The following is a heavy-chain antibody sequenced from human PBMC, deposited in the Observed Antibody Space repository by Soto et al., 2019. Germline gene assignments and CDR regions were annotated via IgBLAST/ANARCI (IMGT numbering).Heavy chain of an antibody. Sequence: VQLVESGGGVVQPGRSLRLSCGASGLTFSTYGFHWVRQAPGKGLEWVAVISNDVRNIHYAESVKGRFTISRDNSKNTLYLQMNSLRPNETAVYYCVKDSLGGMTPVFMPGPDWGQGTLVTVSS. CDR1: GLTFSTYG. V-gene: IGHV3-30*18. J-gene: IGHJ4*02. D-gene: IGHD2-2*01. CDR3: VKDSLGGMTPVFMPGPD. CDR2: ISNDVRNI.